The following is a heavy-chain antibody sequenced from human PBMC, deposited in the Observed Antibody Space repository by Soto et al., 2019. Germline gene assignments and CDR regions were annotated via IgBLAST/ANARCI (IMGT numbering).Heavy chain of an antibody. CDR1: GGSFSGYY. Sequence: SETLSLTCAVYGGSFSGYYWSWIRQPPGKGLEWIGEINHSGSTNYNPSLKSRVTISVDTSKNQFSLKLSSVTAADTAVYYCARKGFWSGLRGFDPWGQGTLVTVSS. J-gene: IGHJ5*02. CDR2: INHSGST. D-gene: IGHD3-3*01. V-gene: IGHV4-34*01. CDR3: ARKGFWSGLRGFDP.